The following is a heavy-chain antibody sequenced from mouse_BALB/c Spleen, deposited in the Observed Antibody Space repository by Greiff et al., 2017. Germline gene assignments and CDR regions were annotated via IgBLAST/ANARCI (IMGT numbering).Heavy chain of an antibody. CDR2: INPGSGGT. CDR1: GYAFTNYL. V-gene: IGHV1-54*01. Sequence: QVQLQQSGAELVRPGTSVKVSCKASGYAFTNYLIEWVKQRPGQGLEWIGVINPGSGGTNYNEKFKGKATLTADKSSSTAYMQRSSLTSDDSAVYFCAREGYGSSWYFDVWGAGTTVTVSS. CDR3: AREGYGSSWYFDV. J-gene: IGHJ1*01. D-gene: IGHD1-1*01.